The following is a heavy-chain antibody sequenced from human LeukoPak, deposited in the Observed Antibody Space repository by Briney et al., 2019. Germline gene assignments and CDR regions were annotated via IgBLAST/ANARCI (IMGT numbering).Heavy chain of an antibody. CDR2: ITWNSGTI. CDR3: AKDQLRYYDSSGYYRL. D-gene: IGHD3-22*01. V-gene: IGHV3-9*01. CDR1: GFTFDDYA. Sequence: TGGSLRLSCAASGFTFDDYAMHWVRQAPGKGLEWVSGITWNSGTIGYADSVKGRFTISRDNAKNSLYLQMNSLRAEDTAVYYCAKDQLRYYDSSGYYRLWGQGALVTVSS. J-gene: IGHJ4*02.